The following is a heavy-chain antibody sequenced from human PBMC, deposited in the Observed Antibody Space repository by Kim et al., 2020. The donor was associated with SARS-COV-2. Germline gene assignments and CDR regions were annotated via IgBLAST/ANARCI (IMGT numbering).Heavy chain of an antibody. Sequence: YAQKFQGRVTMTRDTSISTAYMELSRLRSDDTAVYYCARDGSGFTPALGYWGQGTLVTVSS. D-gene: IGHD2-15*01. J-gene: IGHJ4*02. CDR3: ARDGSGFTPALGY. V-gene: IGHV1-2*02.